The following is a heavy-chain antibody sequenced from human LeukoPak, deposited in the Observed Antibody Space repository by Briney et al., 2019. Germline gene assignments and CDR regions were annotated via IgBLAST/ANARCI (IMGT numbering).Heavy chain of an antibody. CDR1: GGSISSCY. CDR3: ARDYFRGGAFDI. Sequence: SETLSLTCTVSGGSISSCYWSWIRQPPGKSPEWIGHIKHTGGTHYNSSLKSRVTISADRSKNQFSLTLNSVTAADTAVYYCARDYFRGGAFDIWGQGTMVTVSS. V-gene: IGHV4-59*12. J-gene: IGHJ3*02. D-gene: IGHD3-9*01. CDR2: IKHTGGT.